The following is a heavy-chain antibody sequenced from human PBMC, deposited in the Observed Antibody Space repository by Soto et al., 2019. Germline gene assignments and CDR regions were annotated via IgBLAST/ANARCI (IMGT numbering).Heavy chain of an antibody. D-gene: IGHD2-2*01. Sequence: PGGSLRLSCAASGFSFSSYAMNWVRQAPGKGLEWVSVIYSGGSTYYADSVKGRFTISRDNSKNTLYLQMNSLRAEDTAVYYCARPRGYCISTSCYSNGMDVWGQGTTVTVSS. CDR1: GFSFSSYA. V-gene: IGHV3-66*04. CDR2: IYSGGST. CDR3: ARPRGYCISTSCYSNGMDV. J-gene: IGHJ6*02.